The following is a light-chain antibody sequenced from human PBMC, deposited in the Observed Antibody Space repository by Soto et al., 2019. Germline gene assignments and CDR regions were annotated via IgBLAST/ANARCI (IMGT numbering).Light chain of an antibody. CDR3: QQFERLAPT. V-gene: IGKV1-33*01. CDR2: DAS. J-gene: IGKJ3*01. Sequence: DIQMTQSPSSLSASVGDRVTITCQSSEDIGNYLNWFQQKPGKAPKLLIYDASNLETGVPSRFNGGGSGTDFTFTISSMQPEDIATYYYQQFERLAPTFGPGTRVDI. CDR1: EDIGNY.